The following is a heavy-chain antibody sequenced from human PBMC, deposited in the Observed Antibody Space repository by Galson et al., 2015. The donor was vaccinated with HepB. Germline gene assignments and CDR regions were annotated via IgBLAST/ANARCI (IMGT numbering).Heavy chain of an antibody. V-gene: IGHV4-4*07. CDR1: GASISNYY. CDR2: IYTSGTT. J-gene: IGHJ4*02. CDR3: ARDYSSAWYYFDS. Sequence: ETLSLTCTVSGASISNYYWSWIRQPAGKGLEWIGRIYTSGTTDYNPSLKSRVTMSVDRSKNQFSLSLSSVTAADTAVYYCARDYSSAWYYFDSWGQGTLVTVSS. D-gene: IGHD6-19*01.